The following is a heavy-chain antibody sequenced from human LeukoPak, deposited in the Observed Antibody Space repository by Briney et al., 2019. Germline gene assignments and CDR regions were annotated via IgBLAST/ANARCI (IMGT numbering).Heavy chain of an antibody. CDR1: GFTFSSYG. CDR3: AKVLRYFDWLPIFDY. V-gene: IGHV3-23*01. J-gene: IGHJ4*02. Sequence: PGGSLRLSCAASGFTFSSYGMSWVRQAPGKGLEWVSVISGSGDRTYYADSVKGRFTISRDNSKNTLYLQMNSLRAEDTAVYYCAKVLRYFDWLPIFDYWGQGTLVTVSS. CDR2: ISGSGDRT. D-gene: IGHD3-9*01.